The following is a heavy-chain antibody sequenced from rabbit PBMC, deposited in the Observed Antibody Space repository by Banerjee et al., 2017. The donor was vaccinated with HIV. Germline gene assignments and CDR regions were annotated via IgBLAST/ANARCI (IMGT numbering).Heavy chain of an antibody. J-gene: IGHJ4*01. CDR1: GFDFSNYYM. D-gene: IGHD4-1*01. CDR2: IDGGSYGGT. V-gene: IGHV1S45*01. CDR3: ARDLDGVIGWNFGW. Sequence: QEQLKESGGGLVQPGGSLKVSCKASGFDFSNYYMSWVRQAPGKGLEWIGCIDGGSYGGTDYASWVNGRFTISKTSSTTVTLQMTSLTAADTATYFCARDLDGVIGWNFGWWGPGTLVTVS.